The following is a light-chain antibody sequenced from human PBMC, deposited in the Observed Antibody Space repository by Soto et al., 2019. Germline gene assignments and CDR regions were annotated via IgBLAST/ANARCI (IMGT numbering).Light chain of an antibody. CDR1: QSVTSNF. CDR3: HQYGSSPLT. J-gene: IGKJ3*01. Sequence: EIVLTQSPGTLSLSPGERATLTCRASQSVTSNFLAWYQQKPGQAPRLLMYGASSRATGIPDRFSGSGSGTDFTLTISRLEPEDFALYYCHQYGSSPLTFGHGTKVDIK. CDR2: GAS. V-gene: IGKV3-20*01.